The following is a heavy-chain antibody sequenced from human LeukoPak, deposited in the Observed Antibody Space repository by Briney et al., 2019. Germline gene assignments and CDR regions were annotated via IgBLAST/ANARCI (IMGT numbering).Heavy chain of an antibody. Sequence: GGSLRLSCAASGFTFSSYSINWVRQAPGKGLEWVSSISSGSGYIYYADSVKGRFTISRDDAKSSLYLQMNSLRAEDTAVFYCARDQYDTWSRRGNFDSWGQGTLVIVSS. CDR3: ARDQYDTWSRRGNFDS. J-gene: IGHJ4*02. D-gene: IGHD3/OR15-3a*01. CDR1: GFTFSSYS. CDR2: ISSGSGYI. V-gene: IGHV3-21*03.